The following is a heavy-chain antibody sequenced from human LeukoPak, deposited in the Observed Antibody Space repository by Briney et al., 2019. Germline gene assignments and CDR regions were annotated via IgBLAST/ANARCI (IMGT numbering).Heavy chain of an antibody. CDR1: GGSISRYY. V-gene: IGHV4-59*01. J-gene: IGHJ4*02. CDR2: IYYSGST. D-gene: IGHD3-10*01. CDR3: ARSDMVRGFDY. Sequence: PSETLSLTCTVSGGSISRYYWSWIRQPPGKGLEWIGYIYYSGSTNYNPSLKSRVTISVDTSKNQFSLKLSSVTAADTAVYYCARSDMVRGFDYWGQGTLVTVSS.